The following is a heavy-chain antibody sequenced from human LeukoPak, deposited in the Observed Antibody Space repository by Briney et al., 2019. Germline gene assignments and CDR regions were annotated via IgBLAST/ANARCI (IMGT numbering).Heavy chain of an antibody. CDR1: GGSFTGYY. D-gene: IGHD3-9*01. CDR2: INHSGST. Sequence: SETRSLTCAVYGGSFTGYYWSWIRQPPRELREWNGEINHSGSTNYNPSLKSRVTIAVDTSKNQFSLKLSDVTAADTAVYYCARRIRLRYFDWGHNWFDPWGQGTLVTVSS. CDR3: ARRIRLRYFDWGHNWFDP. V-gene: IGHV4-34*01. J-gene: IGHJ5*02.